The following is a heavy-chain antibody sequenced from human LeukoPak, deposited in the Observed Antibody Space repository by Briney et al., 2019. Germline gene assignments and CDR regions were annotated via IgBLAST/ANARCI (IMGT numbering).Heavy chain of an antibody. V-gene: IGHV3-7*01. J-gene: IGHJ4*02. Sequence: GGSLRLSCAASGFIFSNYWMAWVRHAPGKGLEWVATIKQDGGEKYYVDSVKGRFTISRDNAKNSLSLQMSSLRAEDTAVYYCARDRNTDFWSGYYTNYFDYWGQGTLVIVSS. CDR3: ARDRNTDFWSGYYTNYFDY. D-gene: IGHD3-3*01. CDR1: GFIFSNYW. CDR2: IKQDGGEK.